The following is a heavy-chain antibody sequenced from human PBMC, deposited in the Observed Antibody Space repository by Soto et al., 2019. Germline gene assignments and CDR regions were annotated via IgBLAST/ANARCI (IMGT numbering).Heavy chain of an antibody. J-gene: IGHJ6*02. D-gene: IGHD3-10*01. V-gene: IGHV4-30-4*01. CDR3: ARDRYYGSGTYYNFYSGMDV. CDR2: IFHSGST. CDR1: CGSINSGDYY. Sequence: SETLSLTCTFSCGSINSGDYYWTWVRQPPGKGLEWIGNIFHSGSTYYTPSLQSRVTISLDTSKNHFSLKLSSVTPADTAVYYCARDRYYGSGTYYNFYSGMDVWGQGTTVTVSS.